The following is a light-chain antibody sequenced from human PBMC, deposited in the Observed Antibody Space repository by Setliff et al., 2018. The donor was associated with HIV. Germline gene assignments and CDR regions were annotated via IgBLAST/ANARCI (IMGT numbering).Light chain of an antibody. CDR2: EVR. Sequence: QSALAQPASVSGSPGQSITISCTGTSSDVGGYNYVSWYQQYPDKALKFMISEVRNRASGVSSRFSGSKSGNTASLAISGLQTEDEGDYYCSSYTGVSTLYVFGTGTKVTVL. J-gene: IGLJ1*01. CDR1: SSDVGGYNY. V-gene: IGLV2-14*01. CDR3: SSYTGVSTLYV.